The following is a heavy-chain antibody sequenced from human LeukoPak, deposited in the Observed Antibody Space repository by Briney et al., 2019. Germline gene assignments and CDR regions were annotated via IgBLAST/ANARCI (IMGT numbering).Heavy chain of an antibody. V-gene: IGHV3-30*03. Sequence: GGSLRLSCAASGFTFSSYGMHWVRQAPGKGLEWVAVISYDGSNKYYADSVKGRFTISRDNSKHTLYLQMNSLRAEDTAVYYCAMSRGVYYGMDVWGQGTTVTVSS. CDR2: ISYDGSNK. CDR1: GFTFSSYG. J-gene: IGHJ6*02. D-gene: IGHD3-10*01. CDR3: AMSRGVYYGMDV.